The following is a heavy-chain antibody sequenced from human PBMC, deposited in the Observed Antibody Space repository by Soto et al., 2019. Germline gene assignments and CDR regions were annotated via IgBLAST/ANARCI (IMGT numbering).Heavy chain of an antibody. CDR3: ARDGDNRSWYYFDI. CDR2: VHYTGST. D-gene: IGHD6-13*01. Sequence: QVQLQESGPGLVKPSETLSLTCTVSGGSISSNYWTWIRQPPGKGLEWIGYVHYTGSTNYNPSLKSRVTISVDTSKSQFSLKLSSVTAADTAVYYCARDGDNRSWYYFDIWGRGTLVTVSS. CDR1: GGSISSNY. V-gene: IGHV4-59*01. J-gene: IGHJ2*01.